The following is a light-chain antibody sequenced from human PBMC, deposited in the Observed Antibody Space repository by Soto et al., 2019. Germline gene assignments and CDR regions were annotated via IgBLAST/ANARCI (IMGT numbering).Light chain of an antibody. CDR2: KAS. CDR3: QQYNTYST. CDR1: QSISSW. Sequence: DIQMTQSPSILSASVGDRVTITCRASQSISSWLAWYQQKPGKAPNLLIHKASHLESGVPARFSGSGSGTEFTLTISSLQPDDFATYYCQQYNTYSTFGQGTRLETK. V-gene: IGKV1-5*03. J-gene: IGKJ5*01.